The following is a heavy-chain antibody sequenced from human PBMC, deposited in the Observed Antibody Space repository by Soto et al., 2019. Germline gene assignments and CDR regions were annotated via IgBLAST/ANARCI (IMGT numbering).Heavy chain of an antibody. CDR3: ARHGLKDVFLFFFQAEDGIRDL. Sequence: GWIRQPPVKGLEWIGSIYYSGRTSYNPSLKSRVTISVATSKNQFSLKLSSVTAADTAVDYCARHGLKDVFLFFFQAEDGIRDL. J-gene: IGHJ2*01. V-gene: IGHV4-39*01. CDR2: IYYSGRT. D-gene: IGHD2-21*01.